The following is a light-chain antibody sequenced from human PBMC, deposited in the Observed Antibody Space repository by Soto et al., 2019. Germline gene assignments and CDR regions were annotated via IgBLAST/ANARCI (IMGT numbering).Light chain of an antibody. Sequence: EIVMTQSPATLSVSPGERATLSCRASQSVSSNLAWYQQKPGQAPRLLIYVASTRATGIPARFSGSGSGTEFTLTISSLQSEDFAVYYCQQYNNWPPQLTFGGGTKVEIK. J-gene: IGKJ4*01. CDR2: VAS. V-gene: IGKV3-15*01. CDR3: QQYNNWPPQLT. CDR1: QSVSSN.